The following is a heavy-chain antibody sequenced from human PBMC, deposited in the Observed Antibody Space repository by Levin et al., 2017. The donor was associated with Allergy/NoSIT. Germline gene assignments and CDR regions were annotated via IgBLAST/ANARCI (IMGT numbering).Heavy chain of an antibody. CDR2: ISSSGSTI. CDR1: GFTFSDYY. D-gene: IGHD3-22*01. Sequence: GGSLRLSCAASGFTFSDYYMSWIRQAPGKGLEWVSYISSSGSTIYYADPVKGRFTISRDNAKNSLYLQMNSLRAEDTAVYYCASVDDSSGYDAFDIWGQGTMVTVSS. J-gene: IGHJ3*02. V-gene: IGHV3-11*01. CDR3: ASVDDSSGYDAFDI.